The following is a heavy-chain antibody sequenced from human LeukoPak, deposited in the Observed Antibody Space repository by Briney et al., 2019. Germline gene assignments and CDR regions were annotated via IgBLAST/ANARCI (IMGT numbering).Heavy chain of an antibody. CDR2: IKSKTDGGKT. CDR3: TSTDY. V-gene: IGHV3-15*01. J-gene: IGHJ4*02. CDR1: GFTFSNAW. Sequence: KPGGSLRLSCAASGFTFSNAWMSWVRQAPGKGLEWVGRIKSKTDGGKTDYAAPVKGRFTIARDDSKNTRYLQMNSLKTEDTAVYYCTSTDYWGQGTLVTVSS.